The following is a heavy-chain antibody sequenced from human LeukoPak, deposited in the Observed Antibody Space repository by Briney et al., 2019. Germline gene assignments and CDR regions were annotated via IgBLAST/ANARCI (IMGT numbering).Heavy chain of an antibody. D-gene: IGHD5-24*01. V-gene: IGHV3-64*01. CDR2: ISSNGGST. CDR3: ARDRRDGYNNAFDI. Sequence: PGGSLRLSCAASGFTFSSYAMHWVRQAPGKGLEYVSAISSNGGSTYYANSVKGRFTISRDNSKNTLYLQMGSLRAEDMAVYYCARDRRDGYNNAFDIWGQGTMVTVSS. CDR1: GFTFSSYA. J-gene: IGHJ3*02.